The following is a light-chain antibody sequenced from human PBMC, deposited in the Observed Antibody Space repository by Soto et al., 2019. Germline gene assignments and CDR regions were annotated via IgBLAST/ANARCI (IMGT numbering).Light chain of an antibody. V-gene: IGKV3-20*01. CDR2: GAS. CDR3: QQYGPSPMYT. CDR1: QTGSSSY. J-gene: IGKJ2*01. Sequence: EIVLTQSPGTLSLSPGERATLSCRARQTGSSSYLAWYQQKPGQAPRLLIYGASNRATVIPGRFSGSASGTDFTLTISRLEPEDFAVYYCQQYGPSPMYTFGQGTKLEIK.